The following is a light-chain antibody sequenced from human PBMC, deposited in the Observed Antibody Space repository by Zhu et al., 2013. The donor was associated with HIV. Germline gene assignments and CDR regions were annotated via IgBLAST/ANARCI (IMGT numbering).Light chain of an antibody. Sequence: EIVMTQSPATLSVSPGERATLSCRATQTISTNLAWYQQKPGQAPRLLIYSTSTRAAGIPVRFSGSGSGTVFTLTISSLEPDDFALYYCQHRSDWPPAWTFGQGTRLELK. CDR3: QHRSDWPPAWT. J-gene: IGKJ1*01. CDR2: STS. CDR1: QTISTN. V-gene: IGKV3D-15*01.